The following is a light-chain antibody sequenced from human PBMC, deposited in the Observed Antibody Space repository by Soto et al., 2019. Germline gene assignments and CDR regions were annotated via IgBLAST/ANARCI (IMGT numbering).Light chain of an antibody. V-gene: IGKV1-5*03. J-gene: IGKJ1*01. Sequence: DIQMTQSPSTLSASVGDRVTITCRASQSISSWLAWYQQKPGKAPKLLIYKASSLESGVPSRFSGSGSGTEFIVSISSVQPDDVSTYYCQQYSGYFRTFGQGTKVEIK. CDR2: KAS. CDR3: QQYSGYFRT. CDR1: QSISSW.